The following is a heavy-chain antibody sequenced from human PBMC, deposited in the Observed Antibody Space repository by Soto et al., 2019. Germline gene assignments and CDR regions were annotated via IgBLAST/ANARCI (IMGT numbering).Heavy chain of an antibody. CDR3: ERCSLVVIPVPGLDP. Sequence: PSETLSLTCTVSGGSISSGGYYWSWIRQHPGRGLEWIGYIYYNGNTYYNPSLKSRVTVSVDTSKNQFSLNVRSVTAADTAVYYCERCSLVVIPVPGLDPWGQGTLVTVYS. CDR1: GGSISSGGYY. V-gene: IGHV4-31*03. J-gene: IGHJ5*02. CDR2: IYYNGNT. D-gene: IGHD3-22*01.